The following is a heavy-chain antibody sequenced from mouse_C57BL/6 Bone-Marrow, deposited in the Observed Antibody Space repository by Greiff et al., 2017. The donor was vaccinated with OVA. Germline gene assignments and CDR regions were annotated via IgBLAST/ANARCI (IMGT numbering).Heavy chain of an antibody. V-gene: IGHV5-6*01. Sequence: DVHLVESGGDLVKPGGSLKLSCAASGFTFSSYGMSWVRQTPDKRLEWVATISSGGSYTYYPDSVKGRFTISRDNAKNTLHLQMSSLKSEDTAMYYCARDGYSDYWGQGTTLTVSS. J-gene: IGHJ2*01. CDR3: ARDGYSDY. D-gene: IGHD2-3*01. CDR2: ISSGGSYT. CDR1: GFTFSSYG.